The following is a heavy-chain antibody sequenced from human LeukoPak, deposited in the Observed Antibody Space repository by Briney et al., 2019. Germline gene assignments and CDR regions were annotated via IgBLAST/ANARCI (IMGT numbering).Heavy chain of an antibody. CDR2: IFYSGST. J-gene: IGHJ3*01. CDR3: ARGMWFDTLFSAFDV. D-gene: IGHD3-10*01. V-gene: IGHV4-39*07. CDR1: GGSISSSTYY. Sequence: PSETLSLTCTVSGGSISSSTYYWGWIRQPPGKGLEWIGNIFYSGSTYYNPSVESRVTISIDKSKNQFSLILNSVTAADTALYYCARGMWFDTLFSAFDVWGQGTMVSVSS.